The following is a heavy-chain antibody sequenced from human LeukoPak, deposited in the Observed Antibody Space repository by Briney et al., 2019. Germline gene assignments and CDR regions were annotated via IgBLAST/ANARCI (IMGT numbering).Heavy chain of an antibody. CDR3: ARDAGHQLSRRNYYAMDV. J-gene: IGHJ6*02. D-gene: IGHD2-2*01. Sequence: SETLSLTCTVSGGSISSSSYYWGWIRQPPGKGLEWIGSIYYGGSTYYNSSLKSRVTISVDISKNQFSLKVSSVTAADTAVYFCARDAGHQLSRRNYYAMDVWGQGTAVTVSS. CDR2: IYYGGST. V-gene: IGHV4-39*07. CDR1: GGSISSSSYY.